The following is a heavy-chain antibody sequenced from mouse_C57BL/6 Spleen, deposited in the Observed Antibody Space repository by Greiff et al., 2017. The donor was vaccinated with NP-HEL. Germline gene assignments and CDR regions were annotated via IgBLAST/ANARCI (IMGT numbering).Heavy chain of an antibody. Sequence: QVQLKQSGAELVRPGASVTLSCKASGYTFTDYEMHWVKQTPVHGLEWIGAIDPETGGTAYNQKFKGKAILTADKSSSTAYMELRSLTSEDSAVYYCTSSDNYYGSSYAWFAYWGQGTLVTVSA. CDR2: IDPETGGT. CDR1: GYTFTDYE. D-gene: IGHD1-1*01. J-gene: IGHJ3*01. CDR3: TSSDNYYGSSYAWFAY. V-gene: IGHV1-15*01.